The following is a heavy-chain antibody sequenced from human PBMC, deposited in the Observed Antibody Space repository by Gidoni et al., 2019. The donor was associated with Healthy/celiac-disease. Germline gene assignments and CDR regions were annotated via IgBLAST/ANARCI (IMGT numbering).Heavy chain of an antibody. CDR1: GGSFSGYY. D-gene: IGHD6-19*01. CDR2: INHSGST. Sequence: QVQLQQWGAGLLKPSETLSLTCAVYGGSFSGYYWSWIRQPPGKGLEWIGEINHSGSTNYNPSLKSRVTISVDTSKNQFSLKLSSVTAADTAVYYCARGLPSVYVAGKKNWFDPWGQGTLVTVSS. J-gene: IGHJ5*02. CDR3: ARGLPSVYVAGKKNWFDP. V-gene: IGHV4-34*01.